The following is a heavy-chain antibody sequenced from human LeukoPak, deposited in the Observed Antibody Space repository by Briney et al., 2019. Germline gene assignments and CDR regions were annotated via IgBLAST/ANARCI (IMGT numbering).Heavy chain of an antibody. Sequence: GGSLRLSCAASGFTFSSYWMHWVRHTPGKGLVWVSRIESDGSTIYADSVRGRFTISRDNAKNMVYLQMNSLRAEDTAVYYCARVLIGSELLFYYYYMDVWGKGTTVTVSS. CDR2: IESDGST. D-gene: IGHD1-26*01. J-gene: IGHJ6*03. V-gene: IGHV3-74*01. CDR3: ARVLIGSELLFYYYYMDV. CDR1: GFTFSSYW.